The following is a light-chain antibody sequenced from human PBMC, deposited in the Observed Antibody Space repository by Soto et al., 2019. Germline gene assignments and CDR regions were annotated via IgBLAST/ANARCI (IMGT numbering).Light chain of an antibody. CDR3: QKYDSAPT. CDR2: GAS. Sequence: DIQLTQSPSSLSASIGDRVTITCRASQGISNSSAWYQQKPGKVPKLLIYGASTLQSGVPSRFSGLMSGTDFTLTISSLQPEDVATYYCQKYDSAPTFGPGTTVEI. V-gene: IGKV1-27*01. CDR1: QGISNS. J-gene: IGKJ1*01.